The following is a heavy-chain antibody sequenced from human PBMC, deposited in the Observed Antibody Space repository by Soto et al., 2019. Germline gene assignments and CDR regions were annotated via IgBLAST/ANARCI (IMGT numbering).Heavy chain of an antibody. D-gene: IGHD1-26*01. V-gene: IGHV1-69*01. CDR1: GGTFSSYP. Sequence: QVQLVQSGAEVKKPGSSVKVSCGASGGTFSSYPINWVRQAPGQGLEWMGGIIPFFGTSNYAQEFQGRVTINADESTSTAYVELRILRSEDTAVYYCARVGHITNYGMAVWGQGTTVPVSS. CDR3: ARVGHITNYGMAV. J-gene: IGHJ6*02. CDR2: IIPFFGTS.